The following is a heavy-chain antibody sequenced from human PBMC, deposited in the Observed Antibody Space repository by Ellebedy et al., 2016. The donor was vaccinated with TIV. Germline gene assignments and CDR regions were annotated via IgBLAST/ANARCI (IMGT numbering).Heavy chain of an antibody. CDR1: GYTFTSYG. Sequence: ASVKVSCXASGYTFTSYGISWVRQAPGQGLEWMGWISAYNGNTNYAQKLQGRVTMTTDTSTSTAYMELRSLRSDDTAVYYCARDGNWRGSGGHVDYWGQGTLVTVSS. CDR2: ISAYNGNT. CDR3: ARDGNWRGSGGHVDY. D-gene: IGHD2-15*01. J-gene: IGHJ4*02. V-gene: IGHV1-18*04.